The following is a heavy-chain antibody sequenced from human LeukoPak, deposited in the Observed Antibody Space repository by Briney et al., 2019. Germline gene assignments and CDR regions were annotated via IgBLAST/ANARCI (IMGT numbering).Heavy chain of an antibody. CDR1: GGSISDYY. J-gene: IGHJ4*02. CDR2: IYSGNT. V-gene: IGHV4-59*08. Sequence: SETLSLTCTVSGGSISDYYWSWIRQPPGKGLEWIGYIYSGNTRYNPSLKSRVTISVDTSKNQFSLKLNSVTAADTAVYYCARGDCGGDCYSDHWGQGTLVTVSS. D-gene: IGHD2-21*02. CDR3: ARGDCGGDCYSDH.